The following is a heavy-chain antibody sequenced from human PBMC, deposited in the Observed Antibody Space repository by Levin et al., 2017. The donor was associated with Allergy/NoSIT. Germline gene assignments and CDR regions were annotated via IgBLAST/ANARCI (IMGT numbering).Heavy chain of an antibody. J-gene: IGHJ3*01. CDR2: ISSDGDYI. CDR3: ARDLGKRGYCTTSNCADAFDV. Sequence: PGGSLRLSCAASGFSFSSYTMNWVRQAPGKGLEWVSSISSDGDYIFYVDSVKGRFTISRDNAKNSLYLQMNSLRAEDSAAYFCARDLGKRGYCTTSNCADAFDVWGQGTMVTVSS. D-gene: IGHD2-8*01. CDR1: GFSFSSYT. V-gene: IGHV3-21*04.